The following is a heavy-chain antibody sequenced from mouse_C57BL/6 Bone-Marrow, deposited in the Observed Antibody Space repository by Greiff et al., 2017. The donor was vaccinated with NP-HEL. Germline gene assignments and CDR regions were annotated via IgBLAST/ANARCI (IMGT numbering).Heavy chain of an antibody. J-gene: IGHJ3*01. Sequence: QVQLKQSGPELVKPGASVKISCKASGYAFSSSWMNWVKQRPGKGLEWIGRIYPGDGDTNYNGKFKGKATLTADKSSSTAYMQLSSLTSEDSAVYFCARGVLRFAYWGQGTLVTVSA. CDR3: ARGVLRFAY. D-gene: IGHD1-1*01. CDR1: GYAFSSSW. V-gene: IGHV1-82*01. CDR2: IYPGDGDT.